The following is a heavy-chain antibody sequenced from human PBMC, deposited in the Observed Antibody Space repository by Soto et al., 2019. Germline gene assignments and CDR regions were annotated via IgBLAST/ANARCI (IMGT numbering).Heavy chain of an antibody. V-gene: IGHV4-34*01. CDR3: ARDLWGYCGTDCYPLDV. CDR2: INHSGST. D-gene: IGHD2-21*02. J-gene: IGHJ6*02. Sequence: SETQCVTCAVDGGSFIGYYWSWIRQPPGKGLEWIGEINHSGSTNYNPSLKSRVTISVDTSKNQFSLKLNSVTAADTAVYYCARDLWGYCGTDCYPLDVWGQGTTVTVSS. CDR1: GGSFIGYY.